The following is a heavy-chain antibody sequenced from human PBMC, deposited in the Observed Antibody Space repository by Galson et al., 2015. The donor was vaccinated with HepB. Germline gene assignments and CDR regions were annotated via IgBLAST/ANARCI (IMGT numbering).Heavy chain of an antibody. D-gene: IGHD3-10*01. V-gene: IGHV1-3*01. J-gene: IGHJ3*02. CDR1: GYTFTSYA. CDR2: INAGNGNT. CDR3: AREWGRITMVRGVNFDAFDI. Sequence: SCKASGYTFTSYAMHWVRQAPGQRLEWMGWINAGNGNTKYSQKFQGRVTITRDTSASTAYMELSSLRSEDTAVYYCAREWGRITMVRGVNFDAFDIWGQGTMVTVSS.